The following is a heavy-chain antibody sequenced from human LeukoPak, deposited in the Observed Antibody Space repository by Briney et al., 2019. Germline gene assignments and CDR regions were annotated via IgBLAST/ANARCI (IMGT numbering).Heavy chain of an antibody. CDR3: AKVPAYGDYGGDYFDY. Sequence: PGGSLRLSCAASGFTFSSYGMHWVRQAPGKGLEWVAFIRYDGSNKYYADSVKGRFTISRDNSKNTLYLQMNSLRAEDTAVYYCAKVPAYGDYGGDYFDYWGQGTLVTVSS. J-gene: IGHJ4*02. V-gene: IGHV3-30*02. CDR1: GFTFSSYG. D-gene: IGHD4-17*01. CDR2: IRYDGSNK.